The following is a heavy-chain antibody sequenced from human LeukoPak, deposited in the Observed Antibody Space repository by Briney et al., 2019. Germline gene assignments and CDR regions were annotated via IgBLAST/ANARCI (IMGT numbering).Heavy chain of an antibody. Sequence: GGSLRLSCAASGFSFSSYEMNWVRQAPGKGLEWVSAISGSAGSTYYADSVKGRFTISRDNSQNTLYLQMNSLRVEDTAVYFCAKDFSGWQHKYFDNWGQGTLVTVSS. CDR2: ISGSAGST. J-gene: IGHJ4*02. CDR3: AKDFSGWQHKYFDN. CDR1: GFSFSSYE. D-gene: IGHD6-19*01. V-gene: IGHV3-23*01.